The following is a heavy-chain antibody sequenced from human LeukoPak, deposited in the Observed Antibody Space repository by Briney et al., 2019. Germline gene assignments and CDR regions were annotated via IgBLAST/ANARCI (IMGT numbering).Heavy chain of an antibody. D-gene: IGHD3-22*01. J-gene: IGHJ4*02. CDR1: GFTFSSYT. CDR3: ARDRDYDLNYFDY. CDR2: ISSSSSYT. Sequence: GGSLRLSCAASGFTFSSYTMHWLRQAPGKGLEWVSYISSSSSYTNYADSVRGRFTISRDNAKNSLYLQMNSLRAEDTAVYYCARDRDYDLNYFDYWGPGTLVTVSS. V-gene: IGHV3-21*05.